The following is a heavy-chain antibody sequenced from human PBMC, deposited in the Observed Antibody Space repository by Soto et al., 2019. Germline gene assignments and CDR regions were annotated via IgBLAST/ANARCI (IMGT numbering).Heavy chain of an antibody. J-gene: IGHJ5*02. CDR3: DRGIQEGFGP. CDR1: GDSITDGDHY. D-gene: IGHD3-10*01. Sequence: PSQTLSLTCTVSGDSITDGDHYWSWIRQPPGKDLEWIAYIYYNGIIHYNPSLKRRVTISLDPSKKRFSLTMASGTDADTPAYSCDRGIQEGFGPWGQGCGVTVS. V-gene: IGHV4-30-4*01. CDR2: IYYNGII.